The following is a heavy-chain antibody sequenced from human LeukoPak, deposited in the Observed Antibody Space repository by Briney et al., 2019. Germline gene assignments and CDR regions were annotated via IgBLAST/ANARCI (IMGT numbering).Heavy chain of an antibody. D-gene: IGHD1-26*01. CDR1: GFTVSSNY. Sequence: GGSLRLSCAASGFTVSSNYMSWVRQAPGKGLEWVSVIYSGGSTYYADSVKGRFTISRDNSKNTLYLQMNSLRAEDTAVYYCAREASGSFLSYYFDYWGQGTLVTVSS. J-gene: IGHJ4*02. CDR3: AREASGSFLSYYFDY. V-gene: IGHV3-53*01. CDR2: IYSGGST.